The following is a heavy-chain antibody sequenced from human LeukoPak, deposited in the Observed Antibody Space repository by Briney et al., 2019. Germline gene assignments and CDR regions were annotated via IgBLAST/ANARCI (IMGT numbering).Heavy chain of an antibody. J-gene: IGHJ3*02. CDR3: ARHVYASGWYSYAFDI. D-gene: IGHD6-19*01. Sequence: PSETLFLTCTVSGGSISSYYWSWIRQPPGKGLELIGYIYYSGSTNYNPSLKSRVTISVDTSKNQFSLKLSSVTAADTAVYYCARHVYASGWYSYAFDIWGQGTMVTVSS. CDR2: IYYSGST. CDR1: GGSISSYY. V-gene: IGHV4-59*08.